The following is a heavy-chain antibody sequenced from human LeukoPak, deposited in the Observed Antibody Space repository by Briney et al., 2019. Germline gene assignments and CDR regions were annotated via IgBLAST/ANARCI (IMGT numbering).Heavy chain of an antibody. D-gene: IGHD2-15*01. CDR3: ARLPTSAYFHY. CDR1: GGSISSSSYY. CDR2: IYYSGTT. Sequence: SETLSLTCTVSGGSISSSSYYWGWIRQPPGKGLEWIGTIYYSGTTYNPSLKSRVTISLDTSENQFSLKLSSVTAADTAVFYCARLPTSAYFHYWGQGILVTVSS. J-gene: IGHJ4*02. V-gene: IGHV4-39*01.